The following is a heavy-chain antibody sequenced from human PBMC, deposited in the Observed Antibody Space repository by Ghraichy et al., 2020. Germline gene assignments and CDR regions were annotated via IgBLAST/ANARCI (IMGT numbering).Heavy chain of an antibody. V-gene: IGHV1-2*02. CDR2: INPNSGGT. J-gene: IGHJ5*02. CDR1: GYTFTGYY. Sequence: ASVKVSGKASGYTFTGYYMHWVRQAPGQGLEWMGWINPNSGGTNYAQKFQGRVTMTRDTSISTAYMELSRLRSDDTAVYYCARDGYYDFWSGYNYNWFDPWGQGTLVTVSS. D-gene: IGHD3-3*01. CDR3: ARDGYYDFWSGYNYNWFDP.